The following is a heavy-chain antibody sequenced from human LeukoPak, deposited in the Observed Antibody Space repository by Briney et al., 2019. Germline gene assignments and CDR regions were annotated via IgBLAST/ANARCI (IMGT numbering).Heavy chain of an antibody. CDR3: ARRYFDWLSPYYYYGMDV. CDR1: GYTFTSNY. CDR2: IYPRDGNT. D-gene: IGHD3-9*01. V-gene: IGHV1-46*01. J-gene: IGHJ6*02. Sequence: ASVKVSCKASGYTFTSNYIHWVRQAPGQGLEWMGMIYPRDGNTGYAQKFQGRVTMTRNTSISTAYMELSSLRSEDTAVYYCARRYFDWLSPYYYYGMDVWGQGTTVTVSS.